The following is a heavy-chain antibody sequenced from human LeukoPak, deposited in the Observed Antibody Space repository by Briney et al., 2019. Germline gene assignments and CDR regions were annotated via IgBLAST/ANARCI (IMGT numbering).Heavy chain of an antibody. Sequence: GGSLRLSCAASGFTFSSYAMSWVRQAPGKGREWVSAISGSGGSTYYADSVKGRFTISRDNSKNTLYLQMNSLRAEDTAVYYCAFQVGGPQGDYFDYWGQGTLVTVSS. CDR1: GFTFSSYA. CDR2: ISGSGGST. D-gene: IGHD2-15*01. CDR3: AFQVGGPQGDYFDY. V-gene: IGHV3-23*01. J-gene: IGHJ4*02.